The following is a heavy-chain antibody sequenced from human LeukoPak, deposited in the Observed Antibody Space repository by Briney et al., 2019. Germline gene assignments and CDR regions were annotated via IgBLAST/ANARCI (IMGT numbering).Heavy chain of an antibody. CDR1: GFTFNSYG. D-gene: IGHD3-9*01. J-gene: IGHJ4*01. CDR2: MRYDGTDK. CDR3: AKPKGAGTGYLFDY. V-gene: IGHV3-30*02. Sequence: PGGSLRLSCAASGFTFNSYGMDWVRQAPGKGLEWMAFMRYDGTDKSYADSVKGRFTISRDNSKNTLYLQMNSLKPEDTAVYFCAKPKGAGTGYLFDYWGHGTLVTVSS.